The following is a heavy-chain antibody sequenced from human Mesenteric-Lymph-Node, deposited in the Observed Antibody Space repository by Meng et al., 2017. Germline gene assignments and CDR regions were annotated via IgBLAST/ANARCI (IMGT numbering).Heavy chain of an antibody. CDR1: GYSISSGYN. CDR2: IYHSGNT. D-gene: IGHD2-2*01. Sequence: SETLSLTCTVSGYSISSGYNWGWIRQPPGKGLEWLATIYHSGNTYYNPSLKSRLTISIDASKNQFSLKLSSVTATDTAVYYCARFPAAMPADYYYGMDVWGQGTTVTVSS. J-gene: IGHJ6*02. CDR3: ARFPAAMPADYYYGMDV. V-gene: IGHV4-38-2*02.